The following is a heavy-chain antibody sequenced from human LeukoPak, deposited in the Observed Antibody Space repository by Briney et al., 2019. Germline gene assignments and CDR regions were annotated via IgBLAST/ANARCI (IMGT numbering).Heavy chain of an antibody. V-gene: IGHV4-39*01. CDR2: NSRST. Sequence: PSETLSLTCTVSGGSISSSSYYWGWIRQPPGKGLEWIGSNSRSTYYNPSLKSRVTISVDTSKNQFSLKLSSVTAADTAVYYCANEGLRKDYWGQGTLVTVSS. J-gene: IGHJ4*02. CDR1: GGSISSSSYY. CDR3: ANEGLRKDY.